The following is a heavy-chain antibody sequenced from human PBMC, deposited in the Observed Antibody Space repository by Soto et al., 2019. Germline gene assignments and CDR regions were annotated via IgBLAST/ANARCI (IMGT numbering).Heavy chain of an antibody. V-gene: IGHV3-23*01. D-gene: IGHD3-22*01. CDR3: VKVTSGSSGYLADH. Sequence: GSLRLSCAASGFSFNDYALSWVRQAPGKGLEWVSGISGSGGAIYSADSVRGRFAISRDNSKSTLYLQMNSLRAEDTAIYYCVKVTSGSSGYLADHWGQGTLVTVSS. CDR2: ISGSGGAI. J-gene: IGHJ5*02. CDR1: GFSFNDYA.